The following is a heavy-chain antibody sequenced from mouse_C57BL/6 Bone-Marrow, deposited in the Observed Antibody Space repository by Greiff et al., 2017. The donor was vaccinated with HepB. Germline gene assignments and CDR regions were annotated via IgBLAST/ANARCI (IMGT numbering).Heavy chain of an antibody. D-gene: IGHD1-1*01. CDR3: AREGSYVPMDY. Sequence: QVQLQQSGAELVRPGTSVKVSCKASGYAFTNYLIEWVKQRPGQGLEWIGVINPGSGGTNYNEKFKGKATLTADKSSSTAYMQLSSLTSEDSAVYVCAREGSYVPMDYWGQGTSVTVSS. J-gene: IGHJ4*01. CDR1: GYAFTNYL. CDR2: INPGSGGT. V-gene: IGHV1-54*01.